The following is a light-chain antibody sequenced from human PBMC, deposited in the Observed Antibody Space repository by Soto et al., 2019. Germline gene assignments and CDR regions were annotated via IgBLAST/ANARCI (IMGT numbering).Light chain of an antibody. CDR2: GVS. CDR1: QSVSSN. V-gene: IGKV3-15*01. CDR3: QQSFSTHALT. Sequence: EIVMTQSPATLSVSPGERATLSCRASQSVSSNLAWYQQKPGQAPRLLIYGVSTRATGIPARFSGSGSGTEFTLTISSLQSEDFAIYYCQQSFSTHALTFGGGTKVEIK. J-gene: IGKJ4*01.